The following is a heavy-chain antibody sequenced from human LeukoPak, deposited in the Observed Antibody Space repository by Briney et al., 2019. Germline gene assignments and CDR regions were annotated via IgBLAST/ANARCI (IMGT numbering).Heavy chain of an antibody. J-gene: IGHJ4*02. Sequence: PAGSLRLSCAASGFTFSSYAMSWVRPPPGKGLEWVSAFRGSGGITYYADSVKGRFTISRDNYKNTLYLQMNSLRAEDTAVYYCAKDTRGYCSGGSCPFDYWGQGTLVTVSS. CDR2: FRGSGGIT. CDR3: AKDTRGYCSGGSCPFDY. V-gene: IGHV3-23*01. CDR1: GFTFSSYA. D-gene: IGHD2-15*01.